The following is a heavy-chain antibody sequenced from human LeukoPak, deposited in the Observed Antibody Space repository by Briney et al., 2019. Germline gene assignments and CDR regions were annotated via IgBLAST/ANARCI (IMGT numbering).Heavy chain of an antibody. Sequence: SGGSLRLSCAASGFTFSSYGMHWVRQAPGKGLEWVAFIRYDGSNKYYAGSVKGRFTISRDNSRNTLYLQMNSLRPEDTAVYYCAKDAPCTNGVCALSGWGQGTLVTVPS. D-gene: IGHD2-8*01. CDR3: AKDAPCTNGVCALSG. CDR2: IRYDGSNK. J-gene: IGHJ4*02. V-gene: IGHV3-30*02. CDR1: GFTFSSYG.